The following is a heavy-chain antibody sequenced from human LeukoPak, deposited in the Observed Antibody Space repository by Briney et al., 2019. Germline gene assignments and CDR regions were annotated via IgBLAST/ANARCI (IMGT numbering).Heavy chain of an antibody. CDR2: IIPILGIA. D-gene: IGHD4-23*01. Sequence: SVKVSCKASGGTFSSYAISWVRQAPGQGLEWMGRIIPILGIANYAQKFQGRVTITADKSTSTAYMELRSLRSEDTAVYYCARDGTTVVIKSWFDPWGQGTLVTVSS. V-gene: IGHV1-69*04. J-gene: IGHJ5*02. CDR1: GGTFSSYA. CDR3: ARDGTTVVIKSWFDP.